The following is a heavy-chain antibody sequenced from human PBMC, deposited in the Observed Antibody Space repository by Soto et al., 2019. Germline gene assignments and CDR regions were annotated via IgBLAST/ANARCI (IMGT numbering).Heavy chain of an antibody. CDR2: IHYSGSV. CDR3: ATSYGNAWYTY. CDR1: GGSISGEYYH. V-gene: IGHV4-61*01. Sequence: SETLSLTCTVSGGSISGEYYHWTWIRQSPGKGLEWIGYIHYSGSVLYNPSLKSRLTISVDRSKNQFTLQLTSVTVADTAIYYCATSYGNAWYTYWGQGTQVTVSS. J-gene: IGHJ4*02. D-gene: IGHD6-13*01.